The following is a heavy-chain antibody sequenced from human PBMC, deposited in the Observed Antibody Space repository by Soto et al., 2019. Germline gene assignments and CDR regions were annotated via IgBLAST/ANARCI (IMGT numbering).Heavy chain of an antibody. V-gene: IGHV4-31*03. D-gene: IGHD3-3*01. CDR2: IYYSGST. CDR3: ASLGRWSGYYYYYYYMDV. Sequence: SETLSLTCTVSGGSISSGGYYWSWIRQHPGKGLEWIGYIYYSGSTYYNPSLKSRVTISVDTSKNQFSLKLSSVTAADTAVYYCASLGRWSGYYYYYYYMDVWGKGTTVTVSS. CDR1: GGSISSGGYY. J-gene: IGHJ6*03.